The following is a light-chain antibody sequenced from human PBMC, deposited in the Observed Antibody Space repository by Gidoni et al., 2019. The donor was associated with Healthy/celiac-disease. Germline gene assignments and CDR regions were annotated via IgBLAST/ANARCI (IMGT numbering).Light chain of an antibody. CDR1: QSLLHSIGYNY. CDR2: LGS. Sequence: DIVVTNSPLSLPVTPCEPASISCRSSQSLLHSIGYNYLDWYLQKPGQSPQLLIYLGSNRASGVPDRFSGSGSGTDFTLKISRVEAEDVGVYYCMQARQTPQTFGQGTKLEIK. V-gene: IGKV2-28*01. J-gene: IGKJ2*01. CDR3: MQARQTPQT.